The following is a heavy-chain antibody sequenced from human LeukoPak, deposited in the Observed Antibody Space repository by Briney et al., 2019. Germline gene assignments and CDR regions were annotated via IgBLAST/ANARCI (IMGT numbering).Heavy chain of an antibody. D-gene: IGHD3-10*01. V-gene: IGHV4-4*09. CDR2: ISTTGST. CDR1: GTSISRHY. J-gene: IGHJ5*01. CDR3: ARQDGLWVGDLGGWFDF. Sequence: SETLSLTCTVSGTSISRHYWSWRRQSAGLGLEWLGYISTTGSTTYNPSLEGRVTMSEDTSQNQLSLTLSSVTAADTAVYFCARQDGLWVGDLGGWFDFWGQGIQVTVSS.